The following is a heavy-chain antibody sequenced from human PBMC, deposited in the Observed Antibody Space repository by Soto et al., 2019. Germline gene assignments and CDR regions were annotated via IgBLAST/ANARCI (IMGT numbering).Heavy chain of an antibody. D-gene: IGHD7-27*01. Sequence: QVQLVQSGAEVKEPGASVKVSCKASGYTFTNYDINWVRQATGQGPEWMGWMNPDSGDTGYVPNFRGRVSMTRSTSISTAYMELSDLRSEDTAVYYCARSRGGTGVHFDFWGQGTQVTVSS. CDR1: GYTFTNYD. V-gene: IGHV1-8*01. J-gene: IGHJ4*02. CDR2: MNPDSGDT. CDR3: ARSRGGTGVHFDF.